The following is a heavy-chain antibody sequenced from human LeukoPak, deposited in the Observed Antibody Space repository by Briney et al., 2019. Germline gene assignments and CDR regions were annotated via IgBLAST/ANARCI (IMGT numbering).Heavy chain of an antibody. CDR1: GDPIIIGDYY. CDR3: ARGTHVIPHDY. Sequence: SETLSLTCSVSGDPIIIGDYYWSWIRQHPGKGLEWIGYIHYSGSTYYNPSLKSRIIISVDTSKNQFSLKLSSVTAADTAVYYCARGTHVIPHDYWGQGTLVTVSS. J-gene: IGHJ4*02. CDR2: IHYSGST. V-gene: IGHV4-31*03.